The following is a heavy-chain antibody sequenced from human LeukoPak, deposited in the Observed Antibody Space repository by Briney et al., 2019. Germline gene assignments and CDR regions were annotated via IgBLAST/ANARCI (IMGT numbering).Heavy chain of an antibody. CDR3: ARDPIRGPAYCGGDCYSAYYYYYMDV. Sequence: GASVKVSCKVSGYTLTELSMHWVRQAPGKGLEWMGGFDPEDGETIYAQNLQGRVTMTRDMSTSTVYMELSSLRSEDTAVYYCARDPIRGPAYCGGDCYSAYYYYYMDVWGKGTTVTVSS. D-gene: IGHD2-21*02. CDR2: FDPEDGET. V-gene: IGHV1-24*01. CDR1: GYTLTELS. J-gene: IGHJ6*03.